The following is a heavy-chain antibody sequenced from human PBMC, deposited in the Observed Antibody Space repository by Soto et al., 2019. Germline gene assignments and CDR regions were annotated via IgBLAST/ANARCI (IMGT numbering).Heavy chain of an antibody. J-gene: IGHJ4*02. CDR1: EFSFSSYA. V-gene: IGHV3-30-3*01. CDR2: ISFNGNSL. D-gene: IGHD3-9*01. Sequence: GGSLRPSCTASEFSFSSYAMHWIRQSPGKGLEWGADISFNGNSLHYADSEKDRFTFSRDNSKSTLYLQMNNMRTENTAVDYCASTFDPLPYYFDYWCPVTQGTDSS. CDR3: ASTFDPLPYYFDY.